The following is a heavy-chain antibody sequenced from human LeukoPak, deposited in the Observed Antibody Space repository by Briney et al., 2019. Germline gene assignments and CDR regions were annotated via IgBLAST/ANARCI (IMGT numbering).Heavy chain of an antibody. V-gene: IGHV1-69*01. CDR2: IIPIFGTA. CDR3: ARVGYYDSSGYYPLGAFDI. Sequence: SVKVSCKASGGTFSSYAISWVRQAPGQGLEWMGGIIPIFGTANYAQKFQGRVTITADESTSTAYMELSSLRSEDTAVYYCARVGYYDSSGYYPLGAFDIGGQGTMVTVSS. CDR1: GGTFSSYA. J-gene: IGHJ3*02. D-gene: IGHD3-22*01.